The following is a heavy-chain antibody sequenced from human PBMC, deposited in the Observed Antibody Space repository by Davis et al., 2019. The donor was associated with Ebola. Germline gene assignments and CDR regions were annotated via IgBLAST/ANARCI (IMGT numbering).Heavy chain of an antibody. CDR3: AREVGDSSGYSYYYYGMDV. CDR2: ITPNSGGT. CDR1: GYTFTGYY. J-gene: IGHJ6*02. Sequence: ASVKVSCKASGYTFTGYYIHWVRQAPGQGLEWMGWITPNSGGTNYAQKFQGRVTMTRDTSISTAYMELSRLRSDDTAVYYCAREVGDSSGYSYYYYGMDVWGQGTTVTVSS. V-gene: IGHV1-2*02. D-gene: IGHD3-22*01.